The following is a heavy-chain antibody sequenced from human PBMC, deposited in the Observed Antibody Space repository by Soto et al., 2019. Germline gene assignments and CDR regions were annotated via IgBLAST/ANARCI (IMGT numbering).Heavy chain of an antibody. CDR1: GYSFSTYA. Sequence: QLQLMQSGGEAKNPGASVKVSCEASGYSFSTYAISWLRQAPGQGLEWMGLITPNNGYTNYAQKFQGRLILTTDIPSSTAYMELTSLRYDDTAMYYCATSYDSGFDPWGQGTLVSGS. D-gene: IGHD3-3*01. CDR3: ATSYDSGFDP. V-gene: IGHV1-18*01. CDR2: ITPNNGYT. J-gene: IGHJ5*02.